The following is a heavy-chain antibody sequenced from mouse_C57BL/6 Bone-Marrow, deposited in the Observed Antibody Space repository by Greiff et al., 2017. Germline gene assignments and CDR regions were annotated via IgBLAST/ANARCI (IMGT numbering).Heavy chain of an antibody. Sequence: EVKLMESGGGLVKPGGSLKLSCAASGFTFSDYGMHWVRQAPEKGLEWVAYISSGSSTIYYADTVKGRFTISRDNAKHTLFLQMTSLRSEDTAMYYCARGASTVVAYYAMDYWGQGTSVTVSS. J-gene: IGHJ4*01. CDR2: ISSGSSTI. CDR3: ARGASTVVAYYAMDY. D-gene: IGHD1-1*01. CDR1: GFTFSDYG. V-gene: IGHV5-17*01.